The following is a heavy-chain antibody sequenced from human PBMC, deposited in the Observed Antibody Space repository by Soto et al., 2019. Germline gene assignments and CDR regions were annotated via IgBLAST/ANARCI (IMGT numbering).Heavy chain of an antibody. J-gene: IGHJ5*02. V-gene: IGHV3-48*03. D-gene: IGHD2-2*01. CDR2: ISSSGSTI. CDR1: GFTFSSYE. CDR3: AKDQGVVVVPGAP. Sequence: SLRLSCAASGFTFSSYEMNWVRQAPGKGLEWVSYISSSGSTIFYADSVKGRFTISRDNSKNTLYLQMNSLRAEDTAVYYCAKDQGVVVVPGAPWGQGTLVTVSS.